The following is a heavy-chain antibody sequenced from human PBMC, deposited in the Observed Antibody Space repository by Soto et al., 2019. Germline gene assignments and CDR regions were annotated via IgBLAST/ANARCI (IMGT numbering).Heavy chain of an antibody. Sequence: PSETLSLTCTVSGGSISSGGYYWSWLRQHPGKGLEGIGYIYYSGSTYYNPSLKSRVTISVDTTKNQFSLKLSSVTAADTAVYYCARDSRFGELPIFDYWGQGTPVTVSS. V-gene: IGHV4-31*03. J-gene: IGHJ4*02. CDR3: ARDSRFGELPIFDY. CDR2: IYYSGST. CDR1: GGSISSGGYY. D-gene: IGHD3-10*01.